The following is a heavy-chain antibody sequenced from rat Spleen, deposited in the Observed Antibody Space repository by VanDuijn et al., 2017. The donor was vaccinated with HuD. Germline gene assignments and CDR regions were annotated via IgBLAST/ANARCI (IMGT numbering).Heavy chain of an antibody. D-gene: IGHD1-12*02. CDR3: ARYYDGTSPFDF. J-gene: IGHJ1*01. CDR1: GFTFNNYW. CDR2: IINTGGSI. Sequence: EVQLVESGGGLVQPGGSLKLSCAASGFTFNNYWMSWIRQAPGKGLEWVASIINTGGSIYYPDSVKGRFTISRDNTKTTLFLQMDGLRSEDTATYFCARYYDGTSPFDFWGPGTMVTVSS. V-gene: IGHV5-31*01.